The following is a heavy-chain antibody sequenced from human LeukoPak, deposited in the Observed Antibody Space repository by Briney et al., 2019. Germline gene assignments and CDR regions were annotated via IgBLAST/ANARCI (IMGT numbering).Heavy chain of an antibody. J-gene: IGHJ4*02. D-gene: IGHD3-22*01. CDR1: GFTFSDYY. CDR2: ISSSGSTI. Sequence: GGSLRLSCAASGFTFSDYYMSWIRQAPGKGVEWVSYISSSGSTIYYADSVKGRFTISRDNAKNSLYLQMNSLRAEDTAVHYCARGQYYDSSGYFDWGQGTLVTVSS. CDR3: ARGQYYDSSGYFD. V-gene: IGHV3-11*04.